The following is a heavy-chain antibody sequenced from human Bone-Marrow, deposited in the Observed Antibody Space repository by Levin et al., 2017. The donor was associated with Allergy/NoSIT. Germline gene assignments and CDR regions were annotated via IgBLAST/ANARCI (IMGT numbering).Heavy chain of an antibody. Sequence: SETLSLTCTISGDSISSGSYYWGWIRQPPGKGLEWIGSLYYSGSTYYNPSLKSRVTMSVDTSKNQFSLKLSSVTDAATAVYYCARDGHPYYYDSGADTRDAWGQGTTVTVSS. CDR1: GDSISSGSYY. J-gene: IGHJ6*02. D-gene: IGHD3-22*01. CDR3: ARDGHPYYYDSGADTRDA. CDR2: LYYSGST. V-gene: IGHV4-39*02.